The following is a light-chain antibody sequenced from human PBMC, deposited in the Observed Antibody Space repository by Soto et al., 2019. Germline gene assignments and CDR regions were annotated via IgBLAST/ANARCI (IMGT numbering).Light chain of an antibody. V-gene: IGLV2-23*01. CDR1: SSDVGGYNY. CDR2: EGS. Sequence: QSVLTQPASVSGSLGQSITISCTGTSSDVGGYNYVSWYQHHPGKAPKLIIYEGSKRPSGVSNRFSGSKSGNTASLTISGLQAEDEADYYCCSYAGSSTFVFGTGTKLTVL. J-gene: IGLJ1*01. CDR3: CSYAGSSTFV.